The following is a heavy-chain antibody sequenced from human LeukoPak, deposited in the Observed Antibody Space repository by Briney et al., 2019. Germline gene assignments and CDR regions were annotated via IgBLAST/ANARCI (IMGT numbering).Heavy chain of an antibody. D-gene: IGHD3/OR15-3a*01. Sequence: PWETLSLTCSVSGGSISSYYWSWIRQPAGKGLEWIGRMYPGGETNYSPSLKSRVTMSLDTSKDHFSLTLTSATAADTAVYYCASGIQWTGNNYWGQGILVTVSS. CDR1: GGSISSYY. J-gene: IGHJ4*02. CDR3: ASGIQWTGNNY. CDR2: MYPGGET. V-gene: IGHV4-4*07.